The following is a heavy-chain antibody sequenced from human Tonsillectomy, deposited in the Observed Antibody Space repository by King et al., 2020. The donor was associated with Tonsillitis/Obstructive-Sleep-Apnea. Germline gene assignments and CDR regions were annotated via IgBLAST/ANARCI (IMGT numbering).Heavy chain of an antibody. CDR1: GFTFNSDW. V-gene: IGHV3-7*01. J-gene: IGHJ3*02. CDR3: VRDRSPVRQTTWYDAFDI. D-gene: IGHD6-13*01. Sequence: VQLVESGGGLVQPGGSLRLSCAASGFTFNSDWMTWVRQAPGKGLEWVANIKEDGSEKNYVDSVKGRFTISRDNNKNSLYLQMNTLRAEDTAVYYFVRDRSPVRQTTWYDAFDIWGQGTMVTVSS. CDR2: IKEDGSEK.